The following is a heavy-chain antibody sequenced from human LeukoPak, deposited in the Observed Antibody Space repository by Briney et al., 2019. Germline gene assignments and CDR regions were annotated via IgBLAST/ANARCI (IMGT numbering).Heavy chain of an antibody. V-gene: IGHV4-38-2*02. D-gene: IGHD3-10*01. CDR1: GYSISSGYY. CDR2: IYHSGST. Sequence: SETLSLTCTVSGYSISSGYYWGWIRQPPGKGLEWIGSIYHSGSTYYNPSLKSRVTISVDTSKNQFSLKLSSVTAADTAVYYCARVEEGYGSGRRENYYYYYMDVWGKGTTVTISS. J-gene: IGHJ6*03. CDR3: ARVEEGYGSGRRENYYYYYMDV.